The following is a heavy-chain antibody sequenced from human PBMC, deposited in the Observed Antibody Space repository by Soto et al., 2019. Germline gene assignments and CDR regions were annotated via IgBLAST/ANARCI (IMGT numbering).Heavy chain of an antibody. D-gene: IGHD2-15*01. CDR3: ARGYCSGGSCYSSGGYFDY. V-gene: IGHV3-30-3*01. CDR2: ISYDGSNK. Sequence: RGSLRLSCAASGFTFSSYAMHWVRQAPGKGLEWVAVISYDGSNKYYADSVKGRFTISRDNSKNTLYLQMNSLRAEDTAVYYCARGYCSGGSCYSSGGYFDYWGQGTLVTVSS. J-gene: IGHJ4*02. CDR1: GFTFSSYA.